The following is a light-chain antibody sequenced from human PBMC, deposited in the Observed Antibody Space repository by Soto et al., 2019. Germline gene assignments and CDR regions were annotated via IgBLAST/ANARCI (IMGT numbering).Light chain of an antibody. CDR3: QQYNNWPRGT. V-gene: IGKV3D-15*01. J-gene: IGKJ1*01. Sequence: EIVLTQSPDTLSLSPGERATLSCRASQSFSGHLAWYQQKPGQAPRLLIYGASSRATGIPARFSGSGSGTEFTLTISSLQSEDFAVYYCQQYNNWPRGTFGQGTKVDIK. CDR1: QSFSGH. CDR2: GAS.